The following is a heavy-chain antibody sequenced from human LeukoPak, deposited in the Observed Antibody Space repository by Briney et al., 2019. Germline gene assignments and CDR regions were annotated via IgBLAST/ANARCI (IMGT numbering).Heavy chain of an antibody. CDR2: ISSSGSTI. CDR1: GFTFSDYY. J-gene: IGHJ4*02. Sequence: KPGGSLRLSCAASGFTFSDYYMSWIRQAPGKGLEWVSYISSSGSTIYYADSVKGRFTISRDNSKNTLYLQMNSLRAEDTAIYYCANSMGRYYYGSGSPIAGGYWGQGTLVTVSS. V-gene: IGHV3-11*01. D-gene: IGHD3-10*01. CDR3: ANSMGRYYYGSGSPIAGGY.